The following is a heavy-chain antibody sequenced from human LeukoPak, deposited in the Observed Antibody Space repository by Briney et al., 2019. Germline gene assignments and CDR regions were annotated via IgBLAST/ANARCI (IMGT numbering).Heavy chain of an antibody. Sequence: GGSLRLSCAASGFTFSSYAMSWVRQAPGKGLGWVAVISYDGSNKYYADSVKGRFTISRDNSKNTLYLQMNSLRAEDTAVYYCAREVDSTVTTMGFDYWGQGTLVTVSS. D-gene: IGHD4-17*01. J-gene: IGHJ4*02. CDR1: GFTFSSYA. V-gene: IGHV3-30-3*01. CDR3: AREVDSTVTTMGFDY. CDR2: ISYDGSNK.